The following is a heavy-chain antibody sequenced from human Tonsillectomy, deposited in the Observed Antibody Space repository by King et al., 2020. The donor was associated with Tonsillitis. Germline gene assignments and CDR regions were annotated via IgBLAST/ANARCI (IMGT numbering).Heavy chain of an antibody. D-gene: IGHD3-10*01. Sequence: QLQESGPGLVKPSGTLSLTCAVSGGSIISTNGWSGVRQPPGKGLEWSGENYHSGSTNYNPSLKSRVTISVDKSKNQFSLKLSSVTGADTAVYYFARAPSLGSGSYYRSLDYWGQGTLVTVSS. V-gene: IGHV4-4*02. CDR2: NYHSGST. J-gene: IGHJ4*02. CDR1: GGSIISTNG. CDR3: ARAPSLGSGSYYRSLDY.